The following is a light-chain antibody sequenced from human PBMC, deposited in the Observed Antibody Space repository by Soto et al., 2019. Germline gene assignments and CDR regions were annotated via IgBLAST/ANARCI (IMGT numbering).Light chain of an antibody. CDR3: QQYGSYWT. Sequence: EIVLTQSPGTLSLSPGERATLSCRASQSVSSSYLAWYQQKPGQAPRLLTYRASSRATGIPDRFSGSGSGTDFTLTISRLEPEDFAVYYCQQYGSYWTFGQGTKV. J-gene: IGKJ1*01. V-gene: IGKV3-20*01. CDR2: RAS. CDR1: QSVSSSY.